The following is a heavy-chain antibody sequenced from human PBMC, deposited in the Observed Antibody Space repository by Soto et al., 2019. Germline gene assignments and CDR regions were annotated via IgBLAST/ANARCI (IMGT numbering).Heavy chain of an antibody. CDR2: IIPIYGTA. Sequence: QVQRVQSGAEVKKPGSSVKVSCKASGGTFSSFTISWLRQAPGQGPEWMGGIIPIYGTANYAQKCQGRVTITADASTRTAYMELSSLRSEDTAVYYCAKDRRADWESYYYYAMDVWGQGTTVTVSS. J-gene: IGHJ6*02. CDR3: AKDRRADWESYYYYAMDV. CDR1: GGTFSSFT. V-gene: IGHV1-69*01. D-gene: IGHD1-26*01.